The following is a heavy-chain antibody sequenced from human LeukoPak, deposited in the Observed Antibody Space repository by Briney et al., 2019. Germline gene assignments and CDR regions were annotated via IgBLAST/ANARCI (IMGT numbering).Heavy chain of an antibody. Sequence: GGSLRLSCAASGFTFSSYTMNWVRQAPGKGLEWVSYISSSSSYIYYADSVKGRFTISRDNAKNSLYLQMNSLRAEDTAVYYCARGPPVRFLEWSPPSDDAFDIWGQGTMVTVSS. V-gene: IGHV3-21*01. D-gene: IGHD3-3*01. CDR1: GFTFSSYT. J-gene: IGHJ3*02. CDR3: ARGPPVRFLEWSPPSDDAFDI. CDR2: ISSSSSYI.